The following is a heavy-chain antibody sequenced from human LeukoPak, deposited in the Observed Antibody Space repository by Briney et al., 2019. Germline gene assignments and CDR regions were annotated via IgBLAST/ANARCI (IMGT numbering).Heavy chain of an antibody. CDR3: AKRIGYCSGGSCWVFDY. Sequence: GGSLRLSCAASGFTFSSYEMNWVRQAPGKGLEWVSYISSSGSSIYYADSVKGRFTISRDNSKNTLYLQMNSLRAEDTAVYYCAKRIGYCSGGSCWVFDYWGQGTLVTVSS. CDR1: GFTFSSYE. V-gene: IGHV3-48*03. J-gene: IGHJ4*02. D-gene: IGHD2-15*01. CDR2: ISSSGSSI.